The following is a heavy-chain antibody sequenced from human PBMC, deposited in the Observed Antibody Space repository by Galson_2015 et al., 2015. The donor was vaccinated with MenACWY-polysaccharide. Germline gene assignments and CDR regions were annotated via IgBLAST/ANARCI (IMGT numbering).Heavy chain of an antibody. CDR2: IRQDGSEM. D-gene: IGHD1-26*01. J-gene: IGHJ4*02. CDR3: ARDKAVGATHFDY. Sequence: EWVANIRQDGSEMYYVDSVKGRFTISRDNAKDSLFLQMNSLRAEDTAVYYCARDKAVGATHFDYWGRGTLVTVSS. V-gene: IGHV3-7*01.